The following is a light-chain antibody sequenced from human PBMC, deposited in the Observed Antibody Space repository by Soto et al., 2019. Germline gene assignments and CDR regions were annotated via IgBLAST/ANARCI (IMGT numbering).Light chain of an antibody. V-gene: IGKV3-11*01. Sequence: PGERSTLSCRASQSVSTYLAWYQQKPGQAPRLLIYDASTRATGIPARFSGSGSGTDFTLTISSREAEDFAGDYCQQRSNWPGTFGEGTKVDIK. CDR2: DAS. CDR3: QQRSNWPGT. CDR1: QSVSTY. J-gene: IGKJ1*01.